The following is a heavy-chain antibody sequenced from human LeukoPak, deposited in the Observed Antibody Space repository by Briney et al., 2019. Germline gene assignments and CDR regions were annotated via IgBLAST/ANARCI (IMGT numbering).Heavy chain of an antibody. CDR3: ARGATTGVVDY. CDR2: ISSGNSYI. J-gene: IGHJ4*02. CDR1: GFTFSSYS. D-gene: IGHD4-17*01. V-gene: IGHV3-21*01. Sequence: GGSLRLSCAASGFTFSSYSMNWVRQAPGKGLEWVSSISSGNSYIYYADSVKGRFTVSRDNAKNSLYLQMNSLRAEDTAVYYCARGATTGVVDYWGQGTLVTVSS.